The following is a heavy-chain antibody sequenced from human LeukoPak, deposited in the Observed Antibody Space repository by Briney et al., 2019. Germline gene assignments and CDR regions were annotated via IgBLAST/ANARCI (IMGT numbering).Heavy chain of an antibody. V-gene: IGHV2-70*01. Sequence: SGPALVKPTQTHTLTCTFSGFSLSTSGMCVSWIRQPPGKALEWLALIDWDDDKYYSTSLKTRLTISKDTSKNQVVLTMTNMDPVDTATYYCARGTYYDILTGYGYWGQGTLVTVSS. J-gene: IGHJ4*02. CDR2: IDWDDDK. CDR1: GFSLSTSGMC. CDR3: ARGTYYDILTGYGY. D-gene: IGHD3-9*01.